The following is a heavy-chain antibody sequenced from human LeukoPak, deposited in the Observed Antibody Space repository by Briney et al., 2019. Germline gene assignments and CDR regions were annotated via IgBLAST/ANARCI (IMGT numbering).Heavy chain of an antibody. Sequence: PGGSLRLSCAASGFSFTTYWMSWVRQAPGKGLEWVAIINRDGNEKFYVDSVRGRFTISRDNAKNSLYLQMNSLRVEDTAVYYCARNLFWRFDTWGQGALVTVSS. CDR1: GFSFTTYW. D-gene: IGHD3-9*01. J-gene: IGHJ5*02. CDR2: INRDGNEK. CDR3: ARNLFWRFDT. V-gene: IGHV3-7*01.